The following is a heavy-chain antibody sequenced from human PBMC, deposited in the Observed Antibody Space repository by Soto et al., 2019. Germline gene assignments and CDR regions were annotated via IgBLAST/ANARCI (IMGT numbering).Heavy chain of an antibody. Sequence: PGGSLRLSCAASGFTFSSYAMHWVRQAPGKGLEWVSAISGGGGSTYYADSVKGRFTISRDNSKNTLYLQMNSLRAEDTAVYYCAKDQNRADTAMDFDYWGQGTLVTVSS. J-gene: IGHJ4*02. CDR1: GFTFSSYA. CDR3: AKDQNRADTAMDFDY. CDR2: ISGGGGST. D-gene: IGHD5-18*01. V-gene: IGHV3-23*01.